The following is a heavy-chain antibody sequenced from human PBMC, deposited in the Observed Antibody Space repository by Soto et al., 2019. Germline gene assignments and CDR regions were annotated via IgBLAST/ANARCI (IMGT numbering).Heavy chain of an antibody. CDR3: ARKRRFMVRGKGWFDP. J-gene: IGHJ5*02. V-gene: IGHV1-8*01. CDR2: MNPNSGNT. D-gene: IGHD3-10*01. CDR1: GYTFTSYD. Sequence: QVQLVQSGAEVKKPGASVKVSCKASGYTFTSYDINWVRQATGQGLEWMGWMNPNSGNTGYAQKFQGRATMTRNTSISTAYMELSSLRSEDTAVYYCARKRRFMVRGKGWFDPWGQGTLVTVSS.